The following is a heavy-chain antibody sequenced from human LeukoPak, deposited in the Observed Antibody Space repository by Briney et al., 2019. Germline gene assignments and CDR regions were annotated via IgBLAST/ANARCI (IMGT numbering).Heavy chain of an antibody. V-gene: IGHV3-7*01. D-gene: IGHD3-22*01. CDR3: ASSPESSGND. CDR2: IRKDGGAK. J-gene: IGHJ4*02. CDR1: GFPFITYW. Sequence: GGSLRLSCAASGFPFITYWMAWVRQAPGKGLDWVANIRKDGGAKFYAASVKGRFIISRDTAKNSLYLQMNHLRDEDTAVYYSASSPESSGNDWGQGTLVTV.